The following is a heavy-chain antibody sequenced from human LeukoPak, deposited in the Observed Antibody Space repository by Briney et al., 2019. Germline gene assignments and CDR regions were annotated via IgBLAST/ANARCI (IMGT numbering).Heavy chain of an antibody. Sequence: GGSLRLSCAASGFTFSSYAMSWVRQAPGKGLEWVSAISGSGGSTYYADSVKGRFTISRDNSKNTLYLQMNSLRAEDTAVYYCAKRTDSSGYYYVDYWGQGTPVTVSS. V-gene: IGHV3-23*01. CDR1: GFTFSSYA. D-gene: IGHD3-22*01. CDR3: AKRTDSSGYYYVDY. CDR2: ISGSGGST. J-gene: IGHJ4*02.